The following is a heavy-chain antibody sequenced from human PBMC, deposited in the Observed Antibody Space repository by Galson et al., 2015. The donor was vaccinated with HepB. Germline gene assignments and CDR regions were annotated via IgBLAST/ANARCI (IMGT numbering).Heavy chain of an antibody. CDR3: ARVSWSGFYSFDY. V-gene: IGHV3-53*01. Sequence: SLRLSCAASGFSVSGNYMSWVRQAPGKGLEWVSIIYSSGNTYYADSVKGRFTISRDKSKNTLYLQMNSLRGEDTAVYYCARVSWSGFYSFDYWGQGTLVIVSS. CDR2: IYSSGNT. D-gene: IGHD3-3*01. J-gene: IGHJ4*02. CDR1: GFSVSGNY.